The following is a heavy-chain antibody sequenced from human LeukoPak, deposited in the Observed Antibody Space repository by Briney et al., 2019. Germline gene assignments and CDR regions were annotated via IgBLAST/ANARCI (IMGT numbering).Heavy chain of an antibody. CDR1: GFTFSSYA. Sequence: PGGSLRLSCAASGFTFSSYAMSWVRQAPGKGLEWISYISSSGSTIYYADSVKGRFTISRDNAKNSLYLQMNSLRAEDTAVYYCARPIMVRGVDYFDYWGQGTLVTVSS. J-gene: IGHJ4*02. CDR2: ISSSGSTI. CDR3: ARPIMVRGVDYFDY. D-gene: IGHD3-10*01. V-gene: IGHV3-48*04.